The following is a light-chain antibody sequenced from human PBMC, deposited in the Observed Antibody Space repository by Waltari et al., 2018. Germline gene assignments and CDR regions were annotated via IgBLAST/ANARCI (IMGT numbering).Light chain of an antibody. CDR3: AAWDDSLNGWV. V-gene: IGLV1-44*01. CDR1: SSNIGSNT. J-gene: IGLJ3*02. Sequence: QSVLTQPPSTSGPPGQRVTISCSGSSSNIGSNTVNWYQQLPGTAPKLLIYSNVHRPSGVPDRFSGSKSGTSASLAISGLQSEDDADYYCAAWDDSLNGWVFGGGTKLTVL. CDR2: SNV.